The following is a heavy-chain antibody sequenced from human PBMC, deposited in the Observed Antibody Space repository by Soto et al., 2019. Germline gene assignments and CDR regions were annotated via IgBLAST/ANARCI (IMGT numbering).Heavy chain of an antibody. V-gene: IGHV3-23*01. CDR3: AKDSGERGWSSDY. J-gene: IGHJ4*02. Sequence: EVQLLESGGGLVQPGGSLRLSCVASGFTFSRYAFNWVRQAPGKGLEWISTISGGGRTDYADSVKGRFTISRDNSKNTVYMQMNSLRVEDTAVYYCAKDSGERGWSSDYWGQGTLVTVS. D-gene: IGHD6-19*01. CDR2: ISGGGRT. CDR1: GFTFSRYA.